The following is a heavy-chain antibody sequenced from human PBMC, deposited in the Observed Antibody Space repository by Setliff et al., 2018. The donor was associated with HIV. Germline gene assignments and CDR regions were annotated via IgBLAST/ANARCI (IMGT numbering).Heavy chain of an antibody. CDR2: IYSTGST. J-gene: IGHJ4*02. Sequence: SETLSLPCTVSGPSINLHYWSWIRQSPGKGFEWIGYIYSTGSTNYTPSLQSRVTISMVASRNQFSLKVTSVTAADTAVYYCAKGAGFYGDYTFDHWGQGRQVTVSS. CDR1: GPSINLHY. D-gene: IGHD4-17*01. CDR3: AKGAGFYGDYTFDH. V-gene: IGHV4-59*11.